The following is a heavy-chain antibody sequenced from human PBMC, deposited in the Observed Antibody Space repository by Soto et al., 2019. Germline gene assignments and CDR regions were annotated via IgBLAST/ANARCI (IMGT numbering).Heavy chain of an antibody. V-gene: IGHV6-1*01. CDR2: TYHWSKWYT. D-gene: IGHD2-15*01. J-gene: IGHJ4*02. CDR3: VRGSCPGGRCELGPAFDY. Sequence: SQTLSLTCAISGDSVSSNTATWNWIRQSPSRDLKWLGRTYHWSKWYTEYTVSVTSRMTINADTSKNQFSLQLKSVTPEDTAVYYCVRGSCPGGRCELGPAFDYWGRGTLVTVSS. CDR1: GDSVSSNTAT.